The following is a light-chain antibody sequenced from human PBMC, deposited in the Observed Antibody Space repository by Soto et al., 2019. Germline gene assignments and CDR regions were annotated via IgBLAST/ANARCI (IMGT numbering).Light chain of an antibody. CDR1: QSVRNSY. J-gene: IGKJ2*01. V-gene: IGKV3-20*01. Sequence: EILLTQSPGTLSLSPGERATLSCRASQSVRNSYLAWYQQKPGQAPRLLIYGASGRATGIPDRFSGSGSGTEFTITISRLEQEDFAVYYCQQYGSSPYTFGQGTKLEI. CDR2: GAS. CDR3: QQYGSSPYT.